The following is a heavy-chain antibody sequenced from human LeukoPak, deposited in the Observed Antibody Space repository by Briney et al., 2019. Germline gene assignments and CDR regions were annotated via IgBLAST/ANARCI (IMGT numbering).Heavy chain of an antibody. J-gene: IGHJ4*02. D-gene: IGHD4-17*01. CDR2: IIPIFGTA. CDR1: GGTFSSYA. CDR3: ATDIGTNGDYPFDY. Sequence: SVKVSCKASGGTFSSYAISWVRQAPGQGLEWMGGIIPIFGTAIYAQKFQGRVTMTEDTSTDTAYMELSSLRSEDTAVYYCATDIGTNGDYPFDYWGQGTLVTVSS. V-gene: IGHV1-69*06.